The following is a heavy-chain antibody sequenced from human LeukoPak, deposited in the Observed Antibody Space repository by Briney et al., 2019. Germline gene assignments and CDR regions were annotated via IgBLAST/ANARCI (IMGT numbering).Heavy chain of an antibody. J-gene: IGHJ6*02. D-gene: IGHD6-13*01. CDR3: ARDRGSSSWDPYYYGMDV. CDR1: GGSISSYY. CDR2: IYTSGST. Sequence: SETLSLTCTVSGGSISSYYWSWIRQPAGKGLEWIGRIYTSGSTNYNPSLKSRVTMSVDTSKNQFSLKLSSVTAADTAVYYCARDRGSSSWDPYYYGMDVWGQGTTVTVSS. V-gene: IGHV4-4*07.